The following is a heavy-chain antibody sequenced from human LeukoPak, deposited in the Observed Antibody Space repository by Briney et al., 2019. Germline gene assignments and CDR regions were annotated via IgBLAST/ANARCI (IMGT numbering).Heavy chain of an antibody. CDR3: AKGARSGWLLYWFDP. CDR2: ISGSGVST. Sequence: PGGSLRLSCAASGFTFSSYVMTWVRQAPGRGLEWVTGISGSGVSTYYADSVKGRFTISRDNSKNTLYLQINSLRAEDTAIYYCAKGARSGWLLYWFDPWGQRTLVTVSS. CDR1: GFTFSSYV. D-gene: IGHD6-19*01. V-gene: IGHV3-23*01. J-gene: IGHJ5*02.